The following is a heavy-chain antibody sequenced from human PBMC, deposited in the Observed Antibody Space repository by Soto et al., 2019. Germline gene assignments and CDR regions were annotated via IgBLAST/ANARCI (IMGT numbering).Heavy chain of an antibody. V-gene: IGHV3-74*01. D-gene: IGHD3-3*01. CDR3: ARGTIFGADGFHP. CDR1: GFTFSSYW. J-gene: IGHJ5*02. CDR2: INRDGSST. Sequence: EVQLVESGGGLVQPGGSLRLSCAASGFTFSSYWMHWARQAPGKGLVWVSRINRDGSSTSYADSVKGRFTISRDNAKNTVYLQLNIVRAEDTAVDYCARGTIFGADGFHPWGEGTLVTVS.